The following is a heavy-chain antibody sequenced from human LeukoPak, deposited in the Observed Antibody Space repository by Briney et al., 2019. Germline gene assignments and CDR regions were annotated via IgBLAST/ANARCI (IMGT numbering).Heavy chain of an antibody. CDR2: IYYTGDT. J-gene: IGHJ5*02. CDR3: AREGTAGTNLNWFDP. D-gene: IGHD1-1*01. Sequence: SETLSLTCTVSGGSISSYYWSWIRQPPGKGPEWIGNIYYTGDTNYNPSLKSRVTMSVDTSKNQFSLKLSSVTAADTAVYYCAREGTAGTNLNWFDPWGQGTLVTVSS. V-gene: IGHV4-59*01. CDR1: GGSISSYY.